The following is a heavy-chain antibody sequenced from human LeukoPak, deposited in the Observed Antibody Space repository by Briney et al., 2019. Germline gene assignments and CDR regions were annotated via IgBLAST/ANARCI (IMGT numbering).Heavy chain of an antibody. CDR3: VMTAGPPTDH. V-gene: IGHV3-11*04. CDR1: GFTFNDYY. Sequence: GGSLRLSCTGSGFTFNDYYMSWVRQAPGKGLEWLSFISAGGYPIYYADSVRGRFTISRDTAKNSLYLQMNSLRVEDTAVYYCVMTAGPPTDHWGQRALVTVSS. J-gene: IGHJ4*01. CDR2: ISAGGYPI.